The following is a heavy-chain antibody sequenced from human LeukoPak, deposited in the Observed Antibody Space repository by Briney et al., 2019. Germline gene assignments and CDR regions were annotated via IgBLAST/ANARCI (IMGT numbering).Heavy chain of an antibody. V-gene: IGHV3-48*02. J-gene: IGHJ3*01. D-gene: IGHD7-27*01. Sequence: GGSLRLSCAASAFTFSDYSMNWVRQAPGKGLEWISYIDTSSSTMYYADSVMGRFSISRDNAKESLYLQMNSLRDEDTAVYYCAREDDSWGPNNLDLWGQGTMVTVSS. CDR2: IDTSSSTM. CDR1: AFTFSDYS. CDR3: AREDDSWGPNNLDL.